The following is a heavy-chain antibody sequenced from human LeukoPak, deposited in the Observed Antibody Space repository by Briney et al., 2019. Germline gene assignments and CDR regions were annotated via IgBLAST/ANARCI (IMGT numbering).Heavy chain of an antibody. V-gene: IGHV3-23*01. J-gene: IGHJ3*01. D-gene: IGHD3-3*01. CDR2: ISGIGTS. Sequence: GGSLRLSCVASGFTFWSSGMDWVRQAPGKGLQWVASISGIGTSHTADSVKGRFTISRDNPKNTMYLQMDSLSAEDTAVYYCAKPLGGYYPDVFDVWGKGTMVTVSS. CDR1: GFTFWSSG. CDR3: AKPLGGYYPDVFDV.